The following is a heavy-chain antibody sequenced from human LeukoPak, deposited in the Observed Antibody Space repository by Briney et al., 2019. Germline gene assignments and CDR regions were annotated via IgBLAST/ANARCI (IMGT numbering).Heavy chain of an antibody. CDR3: ARSRDGYNCDS. Sequence: SETLSLTCTVSGGSISSYYWSWIRQPPGKGLEWIGYIYYSGSTNYNPSLKSRVTISVDTSRNQFSLKLSSVTAADTAVYYCARSRDGYNCDSWGQGTLVTVSS. D-gene: IGHD5-24*01. CDR1: GGSISSYY. V-gene: IGHV4-59*01. J-gene: IGHJ4*02. CDR2: IYYSGST.